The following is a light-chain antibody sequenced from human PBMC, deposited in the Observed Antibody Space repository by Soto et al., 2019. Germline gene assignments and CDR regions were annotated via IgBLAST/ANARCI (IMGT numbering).Light chain of an antibody. Sequence: EIVLTQSPGTLSLSPGERATLSCRASQSVTSNYLAWYQQRSGQAPRLLIYRASSRATGIPDRFSGSGSGTDFTLTISRLEPEDFAVYYCQQYGPLPHTFGGGTKVEIK. CDR1: QSVTSNY. V-gene: IGKV3-20*01. CDR2: RAS. CDR3: QQYGPLPHT. J-gene: IGKJ4*01.